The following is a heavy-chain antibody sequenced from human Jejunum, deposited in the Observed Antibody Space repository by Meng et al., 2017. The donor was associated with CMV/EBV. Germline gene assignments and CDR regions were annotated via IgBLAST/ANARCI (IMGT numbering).Heavy chain of an antibody. J-gene: IGHJ4*02. CDR2: VSHGGIT. D-gene: IGHD1-1*01. V-gene: IGHV4-34*01. CDR3: GMERVN. Sequence: QVQLQQCGTVLLNSSETLSLPCAVDGWSLSPYYWTWIRQIPGKGLEWIGEVSHGGITNYKPSLKSRVTLLIDTSKNQFSLKLGSVTAADTAVYYCGMERVNWGQGILVTVSS. CDR1: GWSLSPYY.